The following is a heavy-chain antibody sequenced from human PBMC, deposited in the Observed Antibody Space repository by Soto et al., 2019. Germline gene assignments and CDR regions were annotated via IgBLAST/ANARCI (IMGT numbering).Heavy chain of an antibody. CDR2: ISGSGGST. D-gene: IGHD3-10*01. J-gene: IGHJ4*02. Sequence: EVQLLESGGGLVQPGGSLRLSCAASGFTFSSYAMSWVRQAPGKGLEWVSAISGSGGSTYYADSVKGRFTISRDNSKNTLYLQMNSLRAEDTAVYYCANAGEWLKNPDYWGQGTLVTVSS. CDR1: GFTFSSYA. V-gene: IGHV3-23*01. CDR3: ANAGEWLKNPDY.